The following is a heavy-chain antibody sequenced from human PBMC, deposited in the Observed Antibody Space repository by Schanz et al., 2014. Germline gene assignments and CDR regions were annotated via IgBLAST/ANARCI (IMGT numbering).Heavy chain of an antibody. CDR1: GFTFSSYS. CDR3: VRDSFFAFDY. D-gene: IGHD3-3*01. V-gene: IGHV3-48*01. Sequence: EVHLLESGGGLVPPGGSLRLSCTASGFTFSSYSMNWVRQAPGKGLEWVSYVSRSTPDIYYADSVKGRFAMSRDNAKNSVFLQMNSLRAEDTAVYYCVRDSFFAFDYWGQGTLVTVSS. J-gene: IGHJ4*02. CDR2: VSRSTPDI.